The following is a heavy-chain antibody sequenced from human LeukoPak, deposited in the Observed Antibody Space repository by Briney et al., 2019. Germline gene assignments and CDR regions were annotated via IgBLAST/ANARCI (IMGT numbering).Heavy chain of an antibody. CDR2: ISYDGNYK. CDR1: GFTFSNYA. CDR3: AKDRSIGTYYTFDH. D-gene: IGHD1-26*01. J-gene: IGHJ4*02. V-gene: IGHV3-30*04. Sequence: GGSLRLSCAASGFTFSNYAMHWVRQAPGKGLEWVAVISYDGNYKDYADSVKGRFTISRDNSKNSLYLQMNSLTAADTAVYYCAKDRSIGTYYTFDHWGQGTLVTASS.